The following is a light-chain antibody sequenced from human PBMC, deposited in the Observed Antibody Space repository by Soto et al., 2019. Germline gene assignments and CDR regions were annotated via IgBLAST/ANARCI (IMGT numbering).Light chain of an antibody. V-gene: IGKV3-15*01. CDR3: QQFNNWPPLT. Sequence: EIVMTQSPATLSVSPGERATLSCRASQSVSSNLAWYQQKPGHAPRRLIYGASTRATGIPARFSGSGSGTEFTLTISSLQSEDFAVYYCQQFNNWPPLTFGGGNKVEIK. CDR1: QSVSSN. J-gene: IGKJ4*01. CDR2: GAS.